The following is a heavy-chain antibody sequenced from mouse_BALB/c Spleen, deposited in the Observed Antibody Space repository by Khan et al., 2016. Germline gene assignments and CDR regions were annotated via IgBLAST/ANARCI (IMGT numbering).Heavy chain of an antibody. CDR3: ARYGLRYFDN. CDR2: INTNTGEP. Sequence: QIQLVQSGPELKKPGETVKISCKASGYTFTNYGMNWVKQAPGKGLKWMGWINTNTGEPTYAEEFKGRFAFSLEISASTAYLQINNLHNEDTATYFCARYGLRYFDNWGQGTTLTVSS. J-gene: IGHJ2*01. D-gene: IGHD3-1*01. V-gene: IGHV9-3*02. CDR1: GYTFTNYG.